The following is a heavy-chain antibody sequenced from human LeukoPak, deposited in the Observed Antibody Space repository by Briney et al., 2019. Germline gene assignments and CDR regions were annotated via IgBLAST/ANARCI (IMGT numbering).Heavy chain of an antibody. V-gene: IGHV3-53*01. Sequence: GGSLRLSCAASGFTVSGNYMSWVRQAPGKGLEWVSVIYSGGRTYYADSVKGRCTISRDNSKNTLSLQMNSLRAEDTAVYYRARARVEPGGIGFFDYWGQGTLVIVSS. J-gene: IGHJ4*02. CDR3: ARARVEPGGIGFFDY. CDR2: IYSGGRT. CDR1: GFTVSGNY. D-gene: IGHD3-16*01.